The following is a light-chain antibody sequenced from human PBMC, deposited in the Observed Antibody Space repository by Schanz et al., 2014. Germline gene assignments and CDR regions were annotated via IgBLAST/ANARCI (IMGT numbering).Light chain of an antibody. CDR2: DIT. J-gene: IGLJ3*02. CDR1: SSDVGGYNY. V-gene: IGLV2-11*01. CDR3: QSYVSGLSGWV. Sequence: QSALTQPRSVSGSPGQSVTISCTGSSSDVGGYNYVSWYQHHPGNAPKLIIYDITERPSGVPDRFSGSKSGNTASLTISGLQGDDEVYYYCQSYVSGLSGWVFGGGTKLTVL.